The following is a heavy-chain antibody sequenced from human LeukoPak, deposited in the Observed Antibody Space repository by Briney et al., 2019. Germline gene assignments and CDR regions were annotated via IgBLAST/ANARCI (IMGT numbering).Heavy chain of an antibody. D-gene: IGHD3-10*02. CDR1: GFTFSSYE. CDR2: ISSSGSTI. V-gene: IGHV3-48*03. CDR3: AELGITLIGGV. Sequence: GGSLRLTCAASGFTFSSYEMNWVRQAPGKGLEWVSYISSSGSTIYYADSVKGRFTISRDNAKNSLYLQMNSLRAEDTAVYYCAELGITLIGGVWGKGTTVTISS. J-gene: IGHJ6*04.